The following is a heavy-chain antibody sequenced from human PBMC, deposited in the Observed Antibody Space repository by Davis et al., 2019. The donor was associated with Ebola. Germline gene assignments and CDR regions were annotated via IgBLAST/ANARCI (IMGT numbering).Heavy chain of an antibody. CDR3: ARFAQGSDSSSWYYYYYYGMDV. Sequence: PGGSLRLSCAASGFTFSSYSMNWVRQAPGKGLEWVSSISSSSSYIYYADSVKGRFTISRDNAKNSLYLQMNSLRAEDTAVYYCARFAQGSDSSSWYYYYYYGMDVWGQGTTVTVSS. CDR1: GFTFSSYS. J-gene: IGHJ6*02. V-gene: IGHV3-21*04. CDR2: ISSSSSYI. D-gene: IGHD6-13*01.